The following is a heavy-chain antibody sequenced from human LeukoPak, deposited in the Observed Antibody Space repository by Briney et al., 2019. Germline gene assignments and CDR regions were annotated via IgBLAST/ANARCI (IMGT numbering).Heavy chain of an antibody. CDR3: ARAEGYCSSTSCGHDAFDI. Sequence: GGSLRLSCAASGFTVSSNHMNWVRQAPGKGLEWVSVIYSGGSTYYADSVKGRFTISRDNSKNTLYLQMNSLRAEDTAVYYCARAEGYCSSTSCGHDAFDIWGQGTMVTVSS. CDR2: IYSGGST. CDR1: GFTVSSNH. J-gene: IGHJ3*02. D-gene: IGHD2-2*01. V-gene: IGHV3-66*01.